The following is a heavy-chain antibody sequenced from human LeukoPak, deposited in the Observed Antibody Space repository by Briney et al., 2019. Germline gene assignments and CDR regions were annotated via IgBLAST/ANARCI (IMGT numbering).Heavy chain of an antibody. D-gene: IGHD3-22*01. CDR3: ARTTLDKLYYYDSSGYRWFDP. CDR1: DFTFSRYS. CDR2: ISSTSGTI. V-gene: IGHV3-48*02. Sequence: PGGSLRLSCAASDFTFSRYSMNWVRQAPGKGLEWLSYISSTSGTIHYADSVKGRFTVSRDNAKNSLYLQMNSLRDEDTAVYYCARTTLDKLYYYDSSGYRWFDPWGQGTLVTVSS. J-gene: IGHJ5*02.